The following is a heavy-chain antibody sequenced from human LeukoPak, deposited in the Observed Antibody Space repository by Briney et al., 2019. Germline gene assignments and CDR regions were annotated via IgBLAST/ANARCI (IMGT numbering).Heavy chain of an antibody. Sequence: QPGGSLRLSCAASGFTFSSYAMSWVRQAPGKGLEWVSAISGSGGSTYYADSVKGRFTISRDNAKNSLYLQMHSLRAEDTAVYYCAGPPALNYWGQGTLVTVSS. V-gene: IGHV3-23*01. CDR1: GFTFSSYA. CDR2: ISGSGGST. CDR3: AGPPALNY. D-gene: IGHD3-9*01. J-gene: IGHJ4*02.